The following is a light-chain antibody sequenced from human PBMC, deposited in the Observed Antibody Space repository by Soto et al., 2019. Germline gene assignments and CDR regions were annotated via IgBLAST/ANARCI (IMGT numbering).Light chain of an antibody. Sequence: EIMMTQSPATLSVSPGERATLSCRASQSIGRNLVWHQQKPGQAPRLLIYAAATRATGIPARFSGRGSGTEFTLTISRLEPEDFAVYYCQQYGSSGTFGQGTKVDIK. CDR1: QSIGRN. CDR2: AAA. V-gene: IGKV3-15*01. J-gene: IGKJ1*01. CDR3: QQYGSSGT.